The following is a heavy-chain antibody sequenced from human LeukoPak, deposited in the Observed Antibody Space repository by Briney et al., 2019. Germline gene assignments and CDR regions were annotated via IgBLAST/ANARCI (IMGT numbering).Heavy chain of an antibody. J-gene: IGHJ5*02. Sequence: SQTLSLTCTVSGASISSDTYFWSWIRQPAGKGLEWIGRISSTGRTDYNPSLTSRVTISIDTSKNQLSMQLNSVTAADTAVYYCATGLEQQLSGNWFDPWGQGTLVTVSS. CDR2: ISSTGRT. CDR1: GASISSDTYF. V-gene: IGHV4-61*02. D-gene: IGHD6-13*01. CDR3: ATGLEQQLSGNWFDP.